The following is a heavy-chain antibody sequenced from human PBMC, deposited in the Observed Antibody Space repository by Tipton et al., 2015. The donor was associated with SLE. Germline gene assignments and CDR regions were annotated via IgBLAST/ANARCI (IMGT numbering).Heavy chain of an antibody. J-gene: IGHJ4*02. CDR1: DGSISSSSYF. D-gene: IGHD6-13*01. CDR2: IHYSGST. Sequence: TLSLTCTVSDGSISSSSYFWGWIRQPPGKGLEWIGSIHYSGSTYYNPSLKSRVTISVDTSKNQFSLKLSSVTAADTAVYYCARESSRLGDYWGQGTLVTVSS. CDR3: ARESSRLGDY. V-gene: IGHV4-39*07.